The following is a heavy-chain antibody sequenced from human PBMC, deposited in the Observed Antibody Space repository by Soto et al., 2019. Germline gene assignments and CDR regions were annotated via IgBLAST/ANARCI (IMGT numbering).Heavy chain of an antibody. D-gene: IGHD3-10*01. CDR2: INHSGST. Sequence: SDTLSLTCAVYGGSFSGYYWSWIRQPPGKGLEWSGEINHSGSTNYNPSLKSRVTISVDTSKNQFSLKLSSVTAADTAVYYCARCPRVTMVRGRSGAWFDPWGQGTLVTVSS. V-gene: IGHV4-34*01. CDR3: ARCPRVTMVRGRSGAWFDP. J-gene: IGHJ5*02. CDR1: GGSFSGYY.